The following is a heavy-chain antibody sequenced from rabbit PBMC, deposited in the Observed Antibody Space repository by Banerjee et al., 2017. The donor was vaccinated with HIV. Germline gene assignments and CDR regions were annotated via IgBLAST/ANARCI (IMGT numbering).Heavy chain of an antibody. CDR3: ARDTGSSFSSYGMDL. V-gene: IGHV1S40*01. CDR1: GFSFSSSDY. CDR2: IAGSSSSFT. Sequence: QSLEESGGGLVQPEGALTLTCTASGFSFSSSDYICWVRQVPGKGLEWISCIAGSSSSFTYSATWAKGRFTISKTSSTTVTLQMTSLTVADTATYFCARDTGSSFSSYGMDLWGQGTLVTVS. J-gene: IGHJ6*01. D-gene: IGHD8-1*01.